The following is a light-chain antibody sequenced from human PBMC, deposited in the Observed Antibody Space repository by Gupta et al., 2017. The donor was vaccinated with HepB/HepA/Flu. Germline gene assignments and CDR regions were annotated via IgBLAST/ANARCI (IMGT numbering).Light chain of an antibody. CDR2: EAT. CDR3: QHPDNRPPWT. CDR1: QSVVES. Sequence: EIVFTQSPAALSLSPGERATLSGRASQSVVESLDWYKQQPGQPPRLLIYEATRRDTRISDRFSGSGCGTDLTLTVGSRKPEDFAVYYCQHPDNRPPWTFGQGAKLEMK. J-gene: IGKJ1*01. V-gene: IGKV3-11*01.